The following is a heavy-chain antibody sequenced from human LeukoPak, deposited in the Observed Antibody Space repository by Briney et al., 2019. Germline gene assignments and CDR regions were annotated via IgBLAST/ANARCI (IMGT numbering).Heavy chain of an antibody. CDR1: GGSISSGSYY. Sequence: SQTLSLTCTVSGGSISSGSYYWTWIRQPAGKGLEWIGRNYTSGSTHYNPSLKSRVTISVDTSKNQFSLKLSSVTAADTAVYYCARWGCSGGSCYSDYWGQGTLVTVSS. CDR2: NYTSGST. CDR3: ARWGCSGGSCYSDY. D-gene: IGHD2-15*01. V-gene: IGHV4-61*02. J-gene: IGHJ4*02.